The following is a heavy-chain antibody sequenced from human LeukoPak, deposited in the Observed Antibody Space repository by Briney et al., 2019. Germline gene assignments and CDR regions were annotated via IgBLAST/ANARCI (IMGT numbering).Heavy chain of an antibody. Sequence: SETLSLTCTVSGGSIRSYYWSWIRQPPGKGLEWIGYMHHSGSTKHNPYLKSRVTISVDTSKNQFSLKVSSVTAADTAVYYCARHSSGYLSCFDYWGQGTLVPVSS. V-gene: IGHV4-59*08. D-gene: IGHD3-22*01. CDR2: MHHSGST. CDR3: ARHSSGYLSCFDY. CDR1: GGSIRSYY. J-gene: IGHJ4*02.